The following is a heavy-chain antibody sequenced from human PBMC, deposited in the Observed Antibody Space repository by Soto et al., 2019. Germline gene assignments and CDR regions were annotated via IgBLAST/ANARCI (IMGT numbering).Heavy chain of an antibody. Sequence: SETLSLTCTVSGDSISSGGYRWSWIRQHPGEGLEWIGFMYNSGSTNYNPSLKSRVTISVDTSKNQFSLKLSSVTAADTAVYYCARFIRDGCNWKGLFDFPGQGTFVTVSS. CDR2: MYNSGST. CDR1: GDSISSGGYR. CDR3: ARFIRDGCNWKGLFDF. D-gene: IGHD1-1*01. J-gene: IGHJ4*02. V-gene: IGHV4-61*08.